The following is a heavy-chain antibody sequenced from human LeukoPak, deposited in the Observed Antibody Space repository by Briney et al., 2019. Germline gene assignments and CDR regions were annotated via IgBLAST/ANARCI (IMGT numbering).Heavy chain of an antibody. CDR3: AKDGEYYYGSGSPEGWFDP. V-gene: IGHV3-74*01. D-gene: IGHD3-10*01. Sequence: GGSLRLSCAASGSTFSSYWMHWVRQAPGKGLVWVSRINSDGSSTSYADSVKGRFTISRDNSKNTLYLQMNSLRAEDTAVYYCAKDGEYYYGSGSPEGWFDPWGQGTLVTVSS. CDR1: GSTFSSYW. J-gene: IGHJ5*02. CDR2: INSDGSST.